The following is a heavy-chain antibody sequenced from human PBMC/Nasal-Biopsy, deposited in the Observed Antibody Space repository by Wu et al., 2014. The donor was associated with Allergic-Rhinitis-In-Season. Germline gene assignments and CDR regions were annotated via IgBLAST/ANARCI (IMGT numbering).Heavy chain of an antibody. CDR3: AHDSRSTANAWGWPRVGPIAFDV. CDR1: GFSLTTSGER. D-gene: IGHD2-21*01. J-gene: IGHJ3*01. CDR2: IDWDDDK. Sequence: ALVKPTQTLTLTCTFSGFSLTTSGERVGWIRQPPGKALEWLARIDWDDDKFYATSLQTRLTISKDTSKNQVVLTMTNMDRVDTPAHYYCAHDSRSTANAWGWPRVGPIAFDVWGQGTMVTVSS. V-gene: IGHV2-70*03.